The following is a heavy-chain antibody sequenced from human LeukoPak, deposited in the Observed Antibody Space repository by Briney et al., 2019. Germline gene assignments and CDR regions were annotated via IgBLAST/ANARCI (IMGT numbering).Heavy chain of an antibody. CDR3: ASPPPTIFGVVITSDY. D-gene: IGHD3-3*01. CDR2: ISYDGSNK. J-gene: IGHJ4*02. CDR1: GFTFSSYA. V-gene: IGHV3-30-3*01. Sequence: GGSLRLSCAASGFTFSSYAMHWVRQAPGKGLEWVAVISYDGSNKYYADSVKGRFTISRDNFKKTLYLQMNSLRAEDTAVYYCASPPPTIFGVVITSDYWGQGTLVTVSS.